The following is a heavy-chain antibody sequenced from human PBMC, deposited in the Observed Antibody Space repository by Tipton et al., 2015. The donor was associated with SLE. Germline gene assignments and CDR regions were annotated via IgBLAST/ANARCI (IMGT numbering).Heavy chain of an antibody. D-gene: IGHD6-19*01. CDR2: ISYDGSNK. CDR3: ARDPPLEQWLVPSWYFDL. J-gene: IGHJ2*01. CDR1: GFTFSSYA. Sequence: RSLRLSCAASGFTFSSYAMHWVRQAPGKGLEWVAVISYDGSNKYYADSVKGRFTISRDNSKNTLYLQMNSLRAEDTAVYYCARDPPLEQWLVPSWYFDLWGRGTLVTVSS. V-gene: IGHV3-30-3*01.